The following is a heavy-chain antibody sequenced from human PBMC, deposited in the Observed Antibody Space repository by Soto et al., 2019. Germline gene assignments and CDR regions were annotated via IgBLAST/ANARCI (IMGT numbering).Heavy chain of an antibody. CDR1: GGTFSSYA. Sequence: VASVKVSCKASGGTFSSYAISWVRQAPGQGLEWMGGIIPIFGTANYAQKFQGRVTITADESTSTAYMELSSLRSEDTAVYYCARVDIYCSSTSCPRPWGQGTLVTVSS. CDR3: ARVDIYCSSTSCPRP. V-gene: IGHV1-69*13. J-gene: IGHJ5*02. D-gene: IGHD2-2*01. CDR2: IIPIFGTA.